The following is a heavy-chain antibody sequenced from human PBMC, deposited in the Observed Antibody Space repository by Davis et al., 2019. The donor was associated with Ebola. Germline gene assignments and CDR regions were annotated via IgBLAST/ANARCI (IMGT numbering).Heavy chain of an antibody. CDR2: IYYSGST. D-gene: IGHD3-3*01. J-gene: IGHJ4*02. V-gene: IGHV4-39*01. Sequence: SETLSLTCTVSGGSISSSSYYWGWIRQPPGKGLEWIGSIYYSGSTYYNPSLKSRVTISVDTSKNQFSLKLSSVTAADTAVYYCARGGRYDFWSGYYLFDYWGQGTLVTVSS. CDR1: GGSISSSSYY. CDR3: ARGGRYDFWSGYYLFDY.